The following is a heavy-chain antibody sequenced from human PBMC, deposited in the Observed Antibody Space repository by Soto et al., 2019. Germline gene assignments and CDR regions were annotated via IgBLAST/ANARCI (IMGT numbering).Heavy chain of an antibody. CDR1: GYTFTGYY. CDR3: ARGLSGYSYGYPDQGFDY. Sequence: QVQLVQSGAEVKKPGASVKVSCKASGYTFTGYYMHWVRQAPGQGLEWMGWINPNSGGTNYAQKFQGRVTMTRDTSISTAYMELSRLRSDDTAVYYCARGLSGYSYGYPDQGFDYWGQGTLVTVSS. CDR2: INPNSGGT. J-gene: IGHJ4*02. V-gene: IGHV1-2*02. D-gene: IGHD5-18*01.